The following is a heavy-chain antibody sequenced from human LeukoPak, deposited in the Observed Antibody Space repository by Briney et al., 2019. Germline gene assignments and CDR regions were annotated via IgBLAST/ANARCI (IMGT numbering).Heavy chain of an antibody. CDR3: GTDWAAAGIGY. D-gene: IGHD6-13*01. Sequence: PSETLSLTCTVSGGSISSGGYYWSWIRQHPGKGLEWIGYIYYSGSTYYNPSLKSRVTISVDTSKNQFSLKLSSVTAADTAVYYCGTDWAAAGIGYWGQGTLVTVSS. CDR1: GGSISSGGYY. J-gene: IGHJ4*02. V-gene: IGHV4-31*03. CDR2: IYYSGST.